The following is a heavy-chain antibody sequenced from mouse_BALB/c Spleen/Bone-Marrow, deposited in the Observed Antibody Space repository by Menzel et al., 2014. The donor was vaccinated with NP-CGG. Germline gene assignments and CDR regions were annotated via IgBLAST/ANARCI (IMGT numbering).Heavy chain of an antibody. Sequence: QVTLKESGAELMKPGASVKLSCKASGYTFTSYYMYWVKQRPGQGLEWIGEINPSNGGTNFNEKFKSKATLTVDKSSSTAYMQLSSLTSEDSAVYYCTREGDSPFAYWGQGTLVTVSA. J-gene: IGHJ3*01. V-gene: IGHV1S81*02. CDR2: INPSNGGT. D-gene: IGHD2-13*01. CDR1: GYTFTSYY. CDR3: TREGDSPFAY.